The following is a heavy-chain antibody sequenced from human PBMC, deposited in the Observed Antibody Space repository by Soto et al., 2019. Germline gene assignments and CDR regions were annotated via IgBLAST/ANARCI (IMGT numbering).Heavy chain of an antibody. D-gene: IGHD6-13*01. CDR3: ARHSSSWPDAFDI. Sequence: SVTLSLSSHFSGSYISSYFSNWIRPPPGKGLEWIGYIYYSGSTNYNPSLKSRVTISVDTSKNQFSLKLSSVTAADTAVYYCARHSSSWPDAFDIWGQGTMVT. CDR1: GSYISSYF. CDR2: IYYSGST. V-gene: IGHV4-59*01. J-gene: IGHJ3*02.